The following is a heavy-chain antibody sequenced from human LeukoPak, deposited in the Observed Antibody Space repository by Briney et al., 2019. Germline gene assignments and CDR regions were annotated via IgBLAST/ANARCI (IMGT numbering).Heavy chain of an antibody. D-gene: IGHD3-16*01. CDR1: GGSISSFC. CDR2: ICSGAST. J-gene: IGHJ4*02. Sequence: SETLSLTCTVSGGSISSFCLSWIRQAPGNGLDWIGYICSGASTIYSPSFKSRVTISADTSKNQFSLELRSVTPADTAVYYCARESWGSLTYWGQGTLVTVPS. V-gene: IGHV4-59*12. CDR3: ARESWGSLTY.